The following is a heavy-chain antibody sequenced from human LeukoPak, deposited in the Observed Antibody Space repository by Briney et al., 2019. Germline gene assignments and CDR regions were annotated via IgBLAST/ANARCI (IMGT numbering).Heavy chain of an antibody. CDR3: ARTGYSSGWYYFDY. J-gene: IGHJ4*02. D-gene: IGHD6-25*01. V-gene: IGHV4-34*01. CDR1: GGSFSGYY. CDR2: INHSGST. Sequence: PSETLSLTCAVYGGSFSGYYWSWIRQPPGKGLEWIGEINHSGSTNYNPSLKSRVTISVDTSKNQFSLKLSSVTAADTAVYYCARTGYSSGWYYFDYWGQGTLVTVSS.